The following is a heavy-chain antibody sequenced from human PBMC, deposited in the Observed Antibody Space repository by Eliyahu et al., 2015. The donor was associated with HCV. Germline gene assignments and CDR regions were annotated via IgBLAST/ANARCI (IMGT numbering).Heavy chain of an antibody. D-gene: IGHD4-17*01. CDR3: ARGYYGDYEYYYGMDV. J-gene: IGHJ6*02. Sequence: QMPGKGLEWMGIIYPGDSDTRYSPSFQGQVTISADKSISTAYLQWSSLKASDTAMYYCARGYYGDYEYYYGMDVWGQGTTVTVSS. CDR2: IYPGDSDT. V-gene: IGHV5-51*01.